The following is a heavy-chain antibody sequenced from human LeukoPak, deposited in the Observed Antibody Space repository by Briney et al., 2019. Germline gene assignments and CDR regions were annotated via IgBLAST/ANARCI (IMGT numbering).Heavy chain of an antibody. J-gene: IGHJ6*02. Sequence: PGRSLRLSCAASAFTFRDYYMSWIRQAPGKGLEWISYISTNGGAKYYADSVKGRFTISRDNTENSLFLQMDSLRAEDTAVYHCARFRFASSWPYGVDVWGQGTTVTVSS. V-gene: IGHV3-11*01. CDR3: ARFRFASSWPYGVDV. CDR2: ISTNGGAK. D-gene: IGHD6-13*01. CDR1: AFTFRDYY.